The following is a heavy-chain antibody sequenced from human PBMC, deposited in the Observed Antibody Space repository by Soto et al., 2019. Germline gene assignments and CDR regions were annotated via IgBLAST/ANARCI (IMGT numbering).Heavy chain of an antibody. CDR3: ARGRSGGDSDY. V-gene: IGHV4-34*01. Sequence: SETLSLTCAVYGGSFSGYYWSWIRQPPGKGLEWIGEINHSGSTNYNPSLKSRVTISVDTSKNQFSLKLSSVTAADTAVYYCARGRSGGDSDYWGQGTLVTVSS. CDR2: INHSGST. CDR1: GGSFSGYY. J-gene: IGHJ4*02. D-gene: IGHD2-21*01.